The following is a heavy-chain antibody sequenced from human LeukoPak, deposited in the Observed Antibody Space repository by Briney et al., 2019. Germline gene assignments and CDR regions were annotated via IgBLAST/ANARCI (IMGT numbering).Heavy chain of an antibody. CDR2: ISDSSSNR. Sequence: GGSLRLSCAASGFAFSGFAMTWVRQAPGKGLEWVSSISDSSSNRYYAGSVRGRFTISRDNSKNTLYVQMNSLRAEDTAVYFCARGKAGSLWMYDFWGQGTLVTVSS. CDR3: ARGKAGSLWMYDF. D-gene: IGHD3/OR15-3a*01. CDR1: GFAFSGFA. V-gene: IGHV3-23*01. J-gene: IGHJ4*02.